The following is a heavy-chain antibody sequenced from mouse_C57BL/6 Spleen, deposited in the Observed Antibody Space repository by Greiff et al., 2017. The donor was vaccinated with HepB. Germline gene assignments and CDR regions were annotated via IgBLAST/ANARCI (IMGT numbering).Heavy chain of an antibody. CDR2: IYPGDGDT. CDR3: ARSGITTVGYFDV. J-gene: IGHJ1*03. CDR1: GYAFSSSW. V-gene: IGHV1-82*01. Sequence: VQLQQSGPELVKPGASVKISCKASGYAFSSSWMNWVKQRPGKGLEWIGRIYPGDGDTNYNGKFKGKATLTADKSSSTAYMQLSSLTSEDSAVYFCARSGITTVGYFDVWGTGTTVTVSS. D-gene: IGHD1-1*01.